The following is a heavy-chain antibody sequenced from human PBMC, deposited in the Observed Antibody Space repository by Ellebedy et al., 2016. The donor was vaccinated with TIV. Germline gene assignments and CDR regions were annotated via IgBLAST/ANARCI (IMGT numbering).Heavy chain of an antibody. J-gene: IGHJ3*02. V-gene: IGHV3-7*01. CDR1: GFTFSTYW. D-gene: IGHD1-1*01. Sequence: GESLKISCAASGFTFSTYWMTWVRQAPGKGLEWVANIKQDGSDKYYVDSVKGRFTISRDNAKNSLYLQMNSLRDADTAVYYCVRDLHWAFDIWGQGTVVTVSS. CDR2: IKQDGSDK. CDR3: VRDLHWAFDI.